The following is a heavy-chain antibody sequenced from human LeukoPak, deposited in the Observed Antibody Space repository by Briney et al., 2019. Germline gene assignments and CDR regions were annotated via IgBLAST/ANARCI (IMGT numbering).Heavy chain of an antibody. CDR1: GYTFTGYY. CDR2: INPNSGGT. V-gene: IGHV1-2*02. J-gene: IGHJ5*02. Sequence: ASGKVSCKASGYTFTGYYMHWVRQAPGQGLEWMVWINPNSGGTNYAQKFQGRVTMTRDTSISTAYMELSRLRSDDTAVYYCARGNVDIVATANNWFDPWGQGTLVTVSS. CDR3: ARGNVDIVATANNWFDP. D-gene: IGHD5-12*01.